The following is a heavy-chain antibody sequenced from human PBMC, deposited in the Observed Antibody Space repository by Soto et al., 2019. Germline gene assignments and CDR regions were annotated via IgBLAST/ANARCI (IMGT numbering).Heavy chain of an antibody. CDR2: IYSDGST. CDR3: ARYSSGWWAYDY. D-gene: IGHD6-19*01. V-gene: IGHV3-53*01. J-gene: IGHJ4*02. Sequence: LRLSCAPSGFTVSNNYMNWVRQAPGKGLEWVSIIYSDGSTYYADYVKGRFTISRDNSKNTLYLQMDSLRAEDTAVYYCARYSSGWWAYDYWGQGTLVTVSS. CDR1: GFTVSNNY.